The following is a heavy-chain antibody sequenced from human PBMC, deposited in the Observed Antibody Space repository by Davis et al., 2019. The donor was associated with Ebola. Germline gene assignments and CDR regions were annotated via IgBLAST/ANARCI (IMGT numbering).Heavy chain of an antibody. V-gene: IGHV1-18*01. D-gene: IGHD2-2*01. J-gene: IGHJ5*02. Sequence: ASVKVSCKPSGGTFNTNTIAWVRQAPGQGLEWMGWISAYNGNTNYAQKLQGRVTMTTDTSTSTAYMELRSLRSDDTAVYYCARQIVVGNWFDPWGQGTLVTVSS. CDR2: ISAYNGNT. CDR1: GGTFNTNT. CDR3: ARQIVVGNWFDP.